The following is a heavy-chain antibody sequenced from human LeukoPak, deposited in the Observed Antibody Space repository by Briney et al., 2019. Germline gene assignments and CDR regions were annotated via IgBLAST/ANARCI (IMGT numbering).Heavy chain of an antibody. CDR1: GYSISSGYF. CDR2: ISSSSSYI. Sequence: ETLSLTCNVSGYSISSGYFWGWVRQAPGQGLEWVSSISSSSSYIYYADSVKGRFTVSRDNAKNSLYLQMNSLRAEDTAVYYCARKMANDAFDIWGQGTMVTVSS. CDR3: ARKMANDAFDI. D-gene: IGHD5-24*01. V-gene: IGHV3-21*01. J-gene: IGHJ3*02.